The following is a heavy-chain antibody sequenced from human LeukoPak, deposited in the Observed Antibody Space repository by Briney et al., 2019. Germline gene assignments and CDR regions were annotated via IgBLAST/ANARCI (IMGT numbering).Heavy chain of an antibody. CDR2: INHSGST. CDR1: GGSYSGYY. D-gene: IGHD3-22*01. CDR3: ARGLKLYYYDSSGYWFDP. J-gene: IGHJ5*02. V-gene: IGHV4-34*01. Sequence: SETLSLTCAVYGGSYSGYYWSWIRQPPGKGLEWIGEINHSGSTNYNPSLKSRVTISVDTSKNQFSLKLSSVTAADTAVYYCARGLKLYYYDSSGYWFDPWGQGTLVTVSS.